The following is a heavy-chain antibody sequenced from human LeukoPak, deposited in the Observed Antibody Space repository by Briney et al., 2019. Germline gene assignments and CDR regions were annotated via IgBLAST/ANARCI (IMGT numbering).Heavy chain of an antibody. D-gene: IGHD3-22*01. J-gene: IGHJ4*02. Sequence: PGRSLRLSCAASGFTFSSYSMNWVRQAPGKGLEWVSSISSSSSYIYYADSVKGRFTISRDNAKNSLYLQMNSLRAEDTAVYYCARDGYYDSSGYYSPRYFDYWGQGTLVTVSS. V-gene: IGHV3-21*01. CDR3: ARDGYYDSSGYYSPRYFDY. CDR2: ISSSSSYI. CDR1: GFTFSSYS.